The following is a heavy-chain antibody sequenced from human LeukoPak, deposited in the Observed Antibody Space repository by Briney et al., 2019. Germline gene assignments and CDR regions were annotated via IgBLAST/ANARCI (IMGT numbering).Heavy chain of an antibody. Sequence: GRSLRLSCAASGFTFSVYGMHWVRQAPGKGLEWVAVIWSDGSNQYYADSVKGRFTISRDNSKNTLFLQMNSLRAEDTAIYYCARDSGGWYYSSFDYWGHGTPVTVSS. CDR3: ARDSGGWYYSSFDY. CDR1: GFTFSVYG. CDR2: IWSDGSNQ. J-gene: IGHJ4*01. D-gene: IGHD6-19*01. V-gene: IGHV3-33*01.